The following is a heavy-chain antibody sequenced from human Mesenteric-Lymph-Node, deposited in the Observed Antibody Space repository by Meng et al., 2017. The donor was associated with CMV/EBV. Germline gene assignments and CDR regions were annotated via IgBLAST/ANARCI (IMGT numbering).Heavy chain of an antibody. CDR3: AADHHDYSSYDYYYGLDV. V-gene: IGHV1-58*01. CDR1: GFTFSSSA. Sequence: SVQVSCKASGFTFSSSAVQWVRQARGQRLEWIGWIVVSSANTDYAQEFQERDTISRDMSTSTAYMTLSSLTSEDTAVYYCAADHHDYSSYDYYYGLDVWGQGTTVTVSS. CDR2: IVVSSANT. D-gene: IGHD4-11*01. J-gene: IGHJ6*02.